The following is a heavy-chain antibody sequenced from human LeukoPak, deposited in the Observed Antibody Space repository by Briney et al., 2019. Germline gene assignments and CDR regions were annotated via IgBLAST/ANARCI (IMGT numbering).Heavy chain of an antibody. J-gene: IGHJ4*02. V-gene: IGHV4-61*02. CDR1: GGSISSGSYY. Sequence: PSETLSLTCTVFGGSISSGSYYWSWIRQPAGKGLEWIGRIYTSGSTNYNPSLKSRVTISVDTSKNQFSLKLSSVTAADTAVYYCARAGRGDDYWGQGTLVTVSS. CDR2: IYTSGST. D-gene: IGHD7-27*01. CDR3: ARAGRGDDY.